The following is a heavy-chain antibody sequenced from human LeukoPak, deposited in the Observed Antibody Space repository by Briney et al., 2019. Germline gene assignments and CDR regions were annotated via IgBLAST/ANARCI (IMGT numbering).Heavy chain of an antibody. Sequence: RASAKVSCKASGYTLTGHYMHWVRQAPGQGLEWMGWINPYSGGTHYALIFQDRVTMTRDTSISTAYMELSRLRSDDTAVYYCARRIAGRLINDAFDIWGQGTMVTVSS. J-gene: IGHJ3*02. CDR2: INPYSGGT. V-gene: IGHV1-2*02. D-gene: IGHD6-6*01. CDR1: GYTLTGHY. CDR3: ARRIAGRLINDAFDI.